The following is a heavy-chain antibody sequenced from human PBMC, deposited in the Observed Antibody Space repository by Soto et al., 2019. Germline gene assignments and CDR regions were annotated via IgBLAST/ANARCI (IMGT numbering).Heavy chain of an antibody. V-gene: IGHV4-59*01. CDR3: ALVWGGAFDS. CDR2: IYYSGST. Sequence: QVQLQESGPGLVKPSENLSLTSTVHDGSISSYYWSWIRPHPGKGLECIGYIYYSGSTNYNPSLKIPVTISVDTSKNQFSRKLSSVTAADTAVYYCALVWGGAFDSWGQGTMVTVSS. CDR1: DGSISSYY. J-gene: IGHJ3*02. D-gene: IGHD3-10*01.